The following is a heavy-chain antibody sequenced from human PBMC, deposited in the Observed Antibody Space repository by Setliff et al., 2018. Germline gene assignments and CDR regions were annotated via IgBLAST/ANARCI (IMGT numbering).Heavy chain of an antibody. CDR3: GRVGNWNFFDF. CDR1: GYFISNIYY. D-gene: IGHD1-1*01. V-gene: IGHV4-38-2*01. CDR2: IHHSGST. Sequence: PSETLSLTCAVSGYFISNIYYWGWIRQPPGKGLEWIATIHHSGSTNYNPSLKSRATISVDTSKNQFSLKVSSVTAADTAVYYCGRVGNWNFFDFWGQGTLVTVSS. J-gene: IGHJ4*02.